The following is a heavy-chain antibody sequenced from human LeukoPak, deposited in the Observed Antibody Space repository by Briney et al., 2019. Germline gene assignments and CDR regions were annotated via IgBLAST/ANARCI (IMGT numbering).Heavy chain of an antibody. V-gene: IGHV1-2*02. J-gene: IGHJ4*02. CDR2: INPNSGGT. CDR1: GYTFTGNY. D-gene: IGHD6-13*01. Sequence: ASVKVSCRASGYTFTGNYMHWVRQAPGQGLEWMGWINPNSGGTNYAQKFQGRVTMTRDTSISTAYMELSRLRSDDTAVYYCARDSSSWYYFDYWGQGTLVTVSS. CDR3: ARDSSSWYYFDY.